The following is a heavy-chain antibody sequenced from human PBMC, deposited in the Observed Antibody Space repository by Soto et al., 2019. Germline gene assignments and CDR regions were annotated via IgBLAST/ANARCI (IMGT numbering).Heavy chain of an antibody. V-gene: IGHV3-33*01. Sequence: GGSLRLSCAASGFTFSSYGMHWVRQAPGKGLEWVAVIWYDGSNKYYADSVKGRFTISRDNSKNTLYLQMNSLRAEDTAVYYCARSFVVVPPEAYYFDYWGQGTLVTVSS. CDR1: GFTFSSYG. CDR2: IWYDGSNK. D-gene: IGHD2-2*01. CDR3: ARSFVVVPPEAYYFDY. J-gene: IGHJ4*02.